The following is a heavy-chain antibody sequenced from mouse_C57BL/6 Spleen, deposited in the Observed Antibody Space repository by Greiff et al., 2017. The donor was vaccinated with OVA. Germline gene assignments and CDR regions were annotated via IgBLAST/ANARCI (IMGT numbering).Heavy chain of an antibody. V-gene: IGHV1-80*01. D-gene: IGHD1-1*01. CDR1: GYAFSSYW. J-gene: IGHJ1*03. CDR3: ARRGYYGSSYWYFDV. CDR2: IYPGDGDT. Sequence: VQLQQSGAELVKPGASVKISCKASGYAFSSYWMNWVKQRPGKGLEWIGQIYPGDGDTNYNGKFKGKATLTADKSSSTAYMQLSSLTSEDSAVYFCARRGYYGSSYWYFDVWGTGTTVTVSS.